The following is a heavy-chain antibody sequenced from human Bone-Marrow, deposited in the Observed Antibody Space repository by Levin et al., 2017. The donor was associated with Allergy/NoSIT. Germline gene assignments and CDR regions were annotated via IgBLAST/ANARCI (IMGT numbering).Heavy chain of an antibody. J-gene: IGHJ4*02. D-gene: IGHD1-26*01. CDR3: ARDRGSGSYWDASFDH. CDR2: ISYDGSDT. V-gene: IGHV3-30*14. CDR1: GFKFSNFA. Sequence: PGESLKISCAASGFKFSNFAIHWVRQAPGKGLEWVAVISYDGSDTKYADSVRGRFTISRDKNTVSLQMNTPSAEDTAVYYCARDRGSGSYWDASFDHWGQGTLVTVSS.